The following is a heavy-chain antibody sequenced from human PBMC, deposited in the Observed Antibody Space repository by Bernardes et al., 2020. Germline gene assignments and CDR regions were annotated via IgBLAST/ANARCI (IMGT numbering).Heavy chain of an antibody. V-gene: IGHV4-39*01. D-gene: IGHD3-16*02. J-gene: IGHJ5*02. CDR2: IYYSGST. CDR1: GGSISSSSYY. Sequence: SETLSLTCTVSGGSISSSSYYWGWLRQPPGKGLEWIGSIYYSGSTYYNPSLKSRVTISVDTSKNQFSLKLSSVTAADTAVYYCARISGGVIDNWFDTWGQGTRVTVSS. CDR3: ARISGGVIDNWFDT.